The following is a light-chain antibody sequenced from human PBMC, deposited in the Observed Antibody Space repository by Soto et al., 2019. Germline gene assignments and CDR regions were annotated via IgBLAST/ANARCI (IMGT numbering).Light chain of an antibody. CDR3: SSYTSSSTVV. CDR2: NGS. V-gene: IGLV2-14*03. Sequence: QSVLTQPASVSGSPGQSITISCTGTSSHGGGYNYVSWYQQHPGKAPKLMIYNGSNRHTGVSTRFSGSKSVNTASLTISGLQAEDEEDYYCSSYTSSSTVVFGGGTKLTVL. J-gene: IGLJ2*01. CDR1: SSHGGGYNY.